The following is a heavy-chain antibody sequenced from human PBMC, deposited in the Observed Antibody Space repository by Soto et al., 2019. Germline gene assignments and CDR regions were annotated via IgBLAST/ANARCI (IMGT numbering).Heavy chain of an antibody. D-gene: IGHD3-3*02. CDR1: GFTFSSYS. J-gene: IGHJ4*02. CDR2: ISSSSYI. CDR3: ARVRGVHFLDY. Sequence: GGSLRLSCAASGFTFSSYSMNWVRQAPGKGLEWVSSISSSSYIYYADSVKGRFTISRDNAKNSLYLQMNSLRAEDTAVYYCARVRGVHFLDYWGQGTLVTVSS. V-gene: IGHV3-21*01.